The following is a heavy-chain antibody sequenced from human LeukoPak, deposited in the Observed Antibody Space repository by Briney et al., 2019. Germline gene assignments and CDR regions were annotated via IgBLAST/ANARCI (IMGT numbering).Heavy chain of an antibody. CDR3: ARETLSDRDRPLDV. J-gene: IGHJ6*04. D-gene: IGHD1-14*01. CDR2: IIPIFGTA. CDR1: GGTFSSYA. V-gene: IGHV1-69*05. Sequence: SVKVSCKASGGTFSSYAISWVRQAPGQGLEWMGGIIPIFGTANYAQKFQGRVTITTDESTSTAYMELRSLRSDDTAVYYCARETLSDRDRPLDVWGKGTTVTVSS.